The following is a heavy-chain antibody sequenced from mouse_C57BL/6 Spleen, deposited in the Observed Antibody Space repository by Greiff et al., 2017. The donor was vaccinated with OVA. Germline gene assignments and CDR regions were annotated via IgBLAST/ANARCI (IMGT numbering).Heavy chain of an antibody. V-gene: IGHV3-1*01. CDR1: GYSITSGYD. D-gene: IGHD2-1*01. Sequence: EVQLQQSGPGMVKPSQSLSLTCTVTGYSITSGYDWHWIRHFPGNKLEWMGYISYSGSTNYNPSLKSRISITHDPSKNHFFLKLNSVTTEDTATYYCARAEGNYGGDYFDYWGQGTTLTVSS. CDR2: ISYSGST. J-gene: IGHJ2*01. CDR3: ARAEGNYGGDYFDY.